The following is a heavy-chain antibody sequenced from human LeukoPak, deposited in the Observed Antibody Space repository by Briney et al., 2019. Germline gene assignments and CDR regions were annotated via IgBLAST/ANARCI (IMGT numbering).Heavy chain of an antibody. CDR3: AKGGRAHFDF. D-gene: IGHD3-16*01. CDR1: GFTFSSYW. CDR2: INSDGSST. J-gene: IGHJ4*02. V-gene: IGHV3-74*01. Sequence: PGGSLRLSCAASGFTFSSYWMHWVRQAPGKGLVWVSRINSDGSSTTYADSVKGRFTISRDNAKNTLYLQMNSLRVEDTAVYYCAKGGRAHFDFWGQGTLVTVSS.